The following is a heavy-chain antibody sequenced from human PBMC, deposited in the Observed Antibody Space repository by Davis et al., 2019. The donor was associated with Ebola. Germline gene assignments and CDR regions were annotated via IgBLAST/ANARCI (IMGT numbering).Heavy chain of an antibody. Sequence: PSETLSLTCTVSGYSISSGYYWGWIRQPPGKGLEWVSSISGSGFYIYYADSVKGRFTISRDNSKNTLYLQMNSLRAEDTAVYYCARATTPVGWGQGTLVTVSS. V-gene: IGHV3-21*01. CDR2: ISGSGFYI. CDR1: GYSISSGYY. CDR3: ARATTPVG. D-gene: IGHD2-15*01. J-gene: IGHJ4*02.